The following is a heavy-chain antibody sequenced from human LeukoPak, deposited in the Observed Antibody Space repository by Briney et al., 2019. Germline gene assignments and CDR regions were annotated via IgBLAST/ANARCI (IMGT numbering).Heavy chain of an antibody. Sequence: GGSLRLSCAASGFTVSSNEMSWVRQAPGKGLEWVSSISGGSTYYADSRKGRFTISRDNSKNTLHLQMNSLRAEDTAVYYCKKDLLIIVVVPAAIGDYYFDYWGRGTLVTVSS. V-gene: IGHV3-38-3*01. D-gene: IGHD2-2*02. CDR3: KKDLLIIVVVPAAIGDYYFDY. CDR2: ISGGST. J-gene: IGHJ4*02. CDR1: GFTVSSNE.